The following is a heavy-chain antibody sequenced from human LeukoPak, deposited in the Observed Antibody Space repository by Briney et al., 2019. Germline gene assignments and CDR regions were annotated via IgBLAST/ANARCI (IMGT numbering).Heavy chain of an antibody. V-gene: IGHV4-59*01. D-gene: IGHD3-22*01. CDR1: GGSINNYY. Sequence: PSETLSLTCDVSGGSINNYYCSWILQPPGNGLEWIGYIYYSGSTNYNPSLKSRVTISVETSKNQFSLELSSVTAADTAVYYCARVTGYMIEDYFDYWGQGTLVTVSS. CDR3: ARVTGYMIEDYFDY. CDR2: IYYSGST. J-gene: IGHJ4*02.